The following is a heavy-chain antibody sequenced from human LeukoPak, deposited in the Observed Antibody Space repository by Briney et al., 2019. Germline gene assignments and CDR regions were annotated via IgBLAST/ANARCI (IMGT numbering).Heavy chain of an antibody. V-gene: IGHV1-8*01. CDR2: MNPNSGNT. J-gene: IGHJ4*02. CDR1: GYTFTTYD. D-gene: IGHD6-13*01. CDR3: ASSIAAAGLFDY. Sequence: ASVKVSCKTSGYTFTTYDINWVRQATGQGLEWMGWMNPNSGNTGYAQKFQGRVTMTRNTSISTAYMELSSLRSEDTAVYYCASSIAAAGLFDYWGQGTLVTVSS.